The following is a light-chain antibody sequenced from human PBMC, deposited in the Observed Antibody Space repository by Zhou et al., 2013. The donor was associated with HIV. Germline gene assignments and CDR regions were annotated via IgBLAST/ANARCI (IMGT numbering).Light chain of an antibody. CDR2: DAS. Sequence: DIQMTQSPSSLSASVDDRVIITCQASQDIGIYLNWYQQKPGKAPKLLIYDASNLEVGVPSRFSGSGSGTHFTLTISSLQPEDIATYFCQQYDHLRAFGQGTKVEI. J-gene: IGKJ1*01. V-gene: IGKV1-33*01. CDR1: QDIGIY. CDR3: QQYDHLRA.